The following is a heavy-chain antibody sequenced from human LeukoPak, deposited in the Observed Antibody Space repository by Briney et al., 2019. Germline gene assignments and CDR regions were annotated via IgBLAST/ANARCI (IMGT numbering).Heavy chain of an antibody. CDR2: INPNSGGT. Sequence: ASLKVSCKASGYTFTGYYMHWVRQAPGQGLEWRGWINPNSGGTNYAQKFQGRVTMTRDTSISTAYMELSRLRSDDTAVYYCARDTGRGYSYGWGYYHYGMDVWGQGTTVTVSS. CDR1: GYTFTGYY. V-gene: IGHV1-2*02. J-gene: IGHJ6*02. D-gene: IGHD5-18*01. CDR3: ARDTGRGYSYGWGYYHYGMDV.